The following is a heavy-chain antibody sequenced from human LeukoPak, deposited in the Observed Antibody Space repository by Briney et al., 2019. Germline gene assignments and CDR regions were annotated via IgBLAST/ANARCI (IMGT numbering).Heavy chain of an antibody. V-gene: IGHV3-48*01. CDR3: AILQPLGSPPNDF. J-gene: IGHJ4*02. Sequence: PGGSLRLSCAASGLTFGSYSMNWVRQAPGKGLEWVSYISGSSTTIYYADSVKGRFTVSRDNAENSLHLRMNGLRAEDTAVYYCAILQPLGSPPNDFWGQGTLVTVSS. D-gene: IGHD6-13*01. CDR2: ISGSSTTI. CDR1: GLTFGSYS.